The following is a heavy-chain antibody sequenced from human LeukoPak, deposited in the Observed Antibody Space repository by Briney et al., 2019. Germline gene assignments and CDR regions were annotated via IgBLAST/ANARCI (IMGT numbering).Heavy chain of an antibody. D-gene: IGHD3-10*01. V-gene: IGHV3-53*01. CDR1: GFTVSSNY. J-gene: IGHJ4*02. CDR2: IYSGGST. Sequence: GGSLRLSCAASGFTVSSNYMSWVRQAPGKGLEWVSVIYSGGSTYYADSVKGRFTISRDNSKNTLYLQMNSLRAEDTAVYYCARSTYYGSGSYYTGPPLFHFDYWGQGTLVTVSS. CDR3: ARSTYYGSGSYYTGPPLFHFDY.